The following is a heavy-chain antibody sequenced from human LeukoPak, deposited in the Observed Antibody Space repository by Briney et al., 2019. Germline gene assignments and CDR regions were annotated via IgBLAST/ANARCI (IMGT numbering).Heavy chain of an antibody. V-gene: IGHV3-21*01. D-gene: IGHD3-10*02. J-gene: IGHJ6*04. CDR3: AELGITMIGGV. CDR2: ISSSSGYI. CDR1: GFTFSTFT. Sequence: GSLRLSCVVSGFTFSTFTMNWVRQAPGKGLEWVSCISSSSGYIYYADSVKGRFTISRDNAKNSLYLQMNSLRAEDTAVYYCAELGITMIGGVWGKGTTVTVSS.